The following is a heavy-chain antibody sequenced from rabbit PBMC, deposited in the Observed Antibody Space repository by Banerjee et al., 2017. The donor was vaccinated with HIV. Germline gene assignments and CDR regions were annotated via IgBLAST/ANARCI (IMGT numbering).Heavy chain of an antibody. CDR3: ARDLTDVIGWNFGW. CDR2: IGASSSGRI. D-gene: IGHD1-1*01. Sequence: QSLEESGGDLVKPGASLTLTCTASGFSFSSGYYMCWVRQAPGKGLEWIACIGASSSGRIYYASWAKGRFTISKPSSTTVTLQMTSLTAADTATYFCARDLTDVIGWNFGWWGPGTLVTVS. J-gene: IGHJ4*01. V-gene: IGHV1S40*01. CDR1: GFSFSSGYY.